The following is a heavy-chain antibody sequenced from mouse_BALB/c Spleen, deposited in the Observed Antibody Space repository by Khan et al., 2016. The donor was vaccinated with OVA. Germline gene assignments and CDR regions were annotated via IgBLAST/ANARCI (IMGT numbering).Heavy chain of an antibody. CDR1: GSTFTTYW. Sequence: LQQSGAELAKPGASVTLSCKASGSTFTTYWMHWVKQRPGQGLEWIGYINPTSGYTDSNETLKDRATLSADKSYSTAYNPLSSLTSEDSAVYYGTRERIDYWGQGTTLTVAS. V-gene: IGHV1-7*01. CDR2: INPTSGYT. CDR3: TRERIDY. J-gene: IGHJ2*01.